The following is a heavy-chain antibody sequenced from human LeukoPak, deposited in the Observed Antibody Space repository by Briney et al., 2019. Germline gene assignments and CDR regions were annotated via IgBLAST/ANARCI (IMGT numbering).Heavy chain of an antibody. D-gene: IGHD2-2*02. CDR2: ISSSSSYI. CDR1: GFTFSSYS. Sequence: GGSLRLSCAASGFTFSSYSINWVRQAPGKGLEWVSSISSSSSYIYYADSVKGRFTISRDNAKNSLYLQMNSLRAEDMAVYYCARDLRTVRYCSSTSCYNGGVFGYWGQGTLVTVSS. CDR3: ARDLRTVRYCSSTSCYNGGVFGY. V-gene: IGHV3-21*01. J-gene: IGHJ4*02.